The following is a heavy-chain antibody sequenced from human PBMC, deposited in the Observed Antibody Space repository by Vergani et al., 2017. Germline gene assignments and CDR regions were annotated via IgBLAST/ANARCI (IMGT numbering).Heavy chain of an antibody. CDR3: ARDEGIAVAGTPNY. D-gene: IGHD6-19*01. CDR2: ISAYNGNT. Sequence: QVQLVQSGAEVKKPGASVKVSCKASGYTFTSYGISWVRQAPGQGLEWMGWISAYNGNTNYAQKLQGRLTMTTDTSTSTAYMELRSLRADDTAVYYWARDEGIAVAGTPNYWGQGTLVTVSS. J-gene: IGHJ4*02. V-gene: IGHV1-18*01. CDR1: GYTFTSYG.